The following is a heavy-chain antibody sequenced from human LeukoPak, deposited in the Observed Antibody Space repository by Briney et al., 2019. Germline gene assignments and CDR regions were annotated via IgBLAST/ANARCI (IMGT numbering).Heavy chain of an antibody. J-gene: IGHJ4*02. CDR2: ISSSSGYK. Sequence: GGSLRLSCVVSGFTFNRCWMNWVRQAPGKGLEWVSSISSSSGYKYYADSVKGRFTISRDNAKNSLYLQMDSLRAEDAAVYYCARTSGESTAALRAPFDYWGQGTLATVSS. CDR1: GFTFNRCW. D-gene: IGHD6-6*01. CDR3: ARTSGESTAALRAPFDY. V-gene: IGHV3-21*01.